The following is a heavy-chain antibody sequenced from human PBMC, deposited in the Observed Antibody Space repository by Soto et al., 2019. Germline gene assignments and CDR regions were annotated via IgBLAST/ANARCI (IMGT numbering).Heavy chain of an antibody. V-gene: IGHV3-21*01. Sequence: GGSLRLSCAASGFTFSSYSMNWVRQAPGKGLEWVSSISSSSYIYYADSVKGRFTISRDNAKNSLYLQMNSLRAEDTAVYYCARDLYYDGNWFDPWGQGTLVTVSS. CDR1: GFTFSSYS. J-gene: IGHJ5*02. CDR3: ARDLYYDGNWFDP. CDR2: ISSSSYI. D-gene: IGHD3-22*01.